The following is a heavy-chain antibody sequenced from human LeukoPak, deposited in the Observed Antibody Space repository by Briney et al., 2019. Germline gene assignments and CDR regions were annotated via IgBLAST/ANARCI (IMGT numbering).Heavy chain of an antibody. CDR1: GCTFSGYA. Sequence: GRSLRLSCAASGCTFSGYALHWVRRAPGKGLEWVAVISYDGSNKYYADSVKGRFTISRDNSKNTLYLQMNSLRAEDTAVYYCARAPVLRFLEWLISWGQGTLVTVSS. D-gene: IGHD3-3*01. CDR3: ARAPVLRFLEWLIS. J-gene: IGHJ4*02. CDR2: ISYDGSNK. V-gene: IGHV3-30-3*01.